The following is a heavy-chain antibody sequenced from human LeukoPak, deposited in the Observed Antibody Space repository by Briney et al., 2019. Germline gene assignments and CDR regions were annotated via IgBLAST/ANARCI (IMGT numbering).Heavy chain of an antibody. D-gene: IGHD3-16*01. CDR2: IYTSGST. CDR3: ARGGTMGNANWFDP. CDR1: GGSISSYY. Sequence: SETLSLTCTVSGGSISSYYWSWIRQPAGNGLEWIGRIYTSGSTNYNPSLKSRVTMSVDTSKNQFSLKLSSVTATDTAMYYCARGGTMGNANWFDPWGQETLVTVSS. V-gene: IGHV4-4*07. J-gene: IGHJ5*02.